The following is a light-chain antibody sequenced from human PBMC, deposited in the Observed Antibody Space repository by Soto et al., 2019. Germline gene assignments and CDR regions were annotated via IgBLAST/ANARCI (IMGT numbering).Light chain of an antibody. J-gene: IGKJ1*01. CDR3: QQYYGTLWT. CDR2: WAS. V-gene: IGKV4-1*01. CDR1: QSVLHSSNNKNY. Sequence: DIVMTQSPDSLAVSLGERASINCKSSQSVLHSSNNKNYLAWYQQKPGHPPKLLIYWASTRESGVPDRFSGSGSGTDFTLTISSLQAEDVAVYFCQQYYGTLWTFGQGTKVEIK.